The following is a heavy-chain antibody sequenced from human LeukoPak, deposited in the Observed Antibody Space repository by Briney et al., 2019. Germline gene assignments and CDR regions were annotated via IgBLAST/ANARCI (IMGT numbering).Heavy chain of an antibody. CDR2: ICASGST. CDR1: SGSLSSYC. D-gene: IGHD6-13*01. CDR3: ARGPFQAAGAFDY. Sequence: PSETLSLTCTVSSGSLSSYCWSWIRQPAGKGLEWIGRICASGSTNYNPSLRSRVTISVDKSKNQISLNLSSVTAADTALYYCARGPFQAAGAFDYWGQGTLVTVSS. J-gene: IGHJ4*02. V-gene: IGHV4-4*07.